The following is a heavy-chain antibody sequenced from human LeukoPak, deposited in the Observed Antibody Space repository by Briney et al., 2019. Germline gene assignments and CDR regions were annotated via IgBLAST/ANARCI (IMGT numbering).Heavy chain of an antibody. D-gene: IGHD1-7*01. Sequence: GGSLRLSCAASGFTFSSYGMHWVRQAPGKGLEWVSTISGSGGSTYYADSVKGRFTISRDNSKNTLYLQMNSLRAEDTAVYYCAKGRRAPLAGTITKSWIDYWGQGTLVTVSS. CDR3: AKGRRAPLAGTITKSWIDY. CDR1: GFTFSSYG. V-gene: IGHV3-23*01. J-gene: IGHJ4*02. CDR2: ISGSGGST.